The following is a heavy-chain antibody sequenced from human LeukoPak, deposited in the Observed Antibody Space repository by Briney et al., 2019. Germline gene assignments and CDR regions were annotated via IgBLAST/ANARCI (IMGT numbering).Heavy chain of an antibody. Sequence: GGSLRLSCATSGFAFSNTGMTWVRQAPDRGLEWVSTISPTGEGTHYADSVKGRFTISRDNSKNTLSLFMDSLRADDTATYCCARDAGGAWPFDYWGQGTRVIVSS. CDR1: GFAFSNTG. D-gene: IGHD4-17*01. J-gene: IGHJ4*02. CDR2: ISPTGEGT. CDR3: ARDAGGAWPFDY. V-gene: IGHV3-23*01.